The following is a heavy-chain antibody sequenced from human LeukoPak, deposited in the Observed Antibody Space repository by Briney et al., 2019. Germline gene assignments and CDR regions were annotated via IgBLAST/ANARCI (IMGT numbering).Heavy chain of an antibody. V-gene: IGHV3-74*01. CDR3: TRGGTTFDY. CDR2: IDTDGSST. Sequence: QPGGSLRLSCAASGFIFRSYWMHWVRLPPGKGLVWVSRIDTDGSSTAYADSVKGRFTISRDNAKNTLYLQMYSLRAEDTAIYYCTRGGTTFDYWGQGTLVTVSS. CDR1: GFIFRSYW. D-gene: IGHD1-1*01. J-gene: IGHJ4*02.